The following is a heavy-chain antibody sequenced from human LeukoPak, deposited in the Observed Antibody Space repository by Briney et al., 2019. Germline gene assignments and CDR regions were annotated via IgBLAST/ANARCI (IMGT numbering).Heavy chain of an antibody. D-gene: IGHD6-19*01. CDR2: ISPYNGNT. V-gene: IGHV1-18*04. Sequence: ASVKVSCKASGYTFTSYGITWVRQAPGQGPDWMGWISPYNGNTNYVQKLQGRVTMPTDTSTSTAYMELRSLRSDDTAVYYCARDGAVAGRIDYWGQGTLVTVSS. CDR1: GYTFTSYG. CDR3: ARDGAVAGRIDY. J-gene: IGHJ4*02.